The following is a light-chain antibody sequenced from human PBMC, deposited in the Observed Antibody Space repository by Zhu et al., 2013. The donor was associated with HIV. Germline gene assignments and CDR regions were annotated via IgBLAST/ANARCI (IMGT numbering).Light chain of an antibody. J-gene: IGKJ2*01. CDR1: QSIAKN. Sequence: EIVMTQSTATVSVSPGERATLSCRASQSIAKNLAWYQQKPGQAPRLLIYGSSTRATGVPARFSGSGSGTDFTLTISSLEPEDFTVYYCQQRSKWPPFTFGQGTKLEIK. CDR3: QQRSKWPPFT. V-gene: IGKV3-11*01. CDR2: GSS.